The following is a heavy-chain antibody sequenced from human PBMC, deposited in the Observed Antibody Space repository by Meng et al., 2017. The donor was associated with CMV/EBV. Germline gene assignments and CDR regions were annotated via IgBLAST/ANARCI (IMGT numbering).Heavy chain of an antibody. Sequence: ASVKVSCKASGCTFTGYYMHWVRQAPGQGLEWMGWINPNSGGTNYAQKFQGRVTMTRDTSISTAYMELSRLRSDDTAVYYCARVITIDDAFDIWGQGTMVTVSS. J-gene: IGHJ3*02. V-gene: IGHV1-2*02. CDR1: GCTFTGYY. CDR3: ARVITIDDAFDI. D-gene: IGHD3-10*01. CDR2: INPNSGGT.